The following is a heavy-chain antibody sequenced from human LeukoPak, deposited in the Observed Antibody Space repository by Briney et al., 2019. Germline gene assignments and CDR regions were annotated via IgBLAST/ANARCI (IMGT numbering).Heavy chain of an antibody. CDR3: ARDLTYYYDSSGYPRDY. CDR2: ISSSSSYI. CDR1: GFTFSSYS. D-gene: IGHD3-22*01. V-gene: IGHV3-21*01. J-gene: IGHJ4*02. Sequence: PGGSLRLSCAASGFTFSSYSMNWVRQAPGKGLEWVSSISSSSSYIYYADSVKGRFTISRDNAKNSLYLQMNSLRAEDTAVYYCARDLTYYYDSSGYPRDYWGQGTLVTVSS.